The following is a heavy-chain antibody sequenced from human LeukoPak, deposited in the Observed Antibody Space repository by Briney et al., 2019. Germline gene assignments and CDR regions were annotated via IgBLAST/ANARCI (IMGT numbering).Heavy chain of an antibody. J-gene: IGHJ3*02. Sequence: GGSLRLSCAASGFTFSSYWMNWVRQAPGKGLEWVANIKQDGSERYYVDSVKGRFTISRDNAENSLHLQMNSLRAEDTAVYYCAREGGYSGDGGFDIWGQGTMVTVSS. CDR2: IKQDGSER. D-gene: IGHD5-12*01. V-gene: IGHV3-7*01. CDR3: AREGGYSGDGGFDI. CDR1: GFTFSSYW.